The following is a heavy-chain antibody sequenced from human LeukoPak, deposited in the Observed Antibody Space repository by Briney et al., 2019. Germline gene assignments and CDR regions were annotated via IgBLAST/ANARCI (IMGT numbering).Heavy chain of an antibody. V-gene: IGHV4-39*07. D-gene: IGHD6-19*01. Sequence: PSETLSLTCTVSGGSISSSTYYWGRIRQPPGKGLEWIGEINHSGSTNYNPSLKSRVTISVDTSKNQFSLKLSSVTAADTAVYYCARLQRYGWYRVVLDVWGKGTTVTISS. J-gene: IGHJ6*04. CDR1: GGSISSSTYY. CDR3: ARLQRYGWYRVVLDV. CDR2: INHSGST.